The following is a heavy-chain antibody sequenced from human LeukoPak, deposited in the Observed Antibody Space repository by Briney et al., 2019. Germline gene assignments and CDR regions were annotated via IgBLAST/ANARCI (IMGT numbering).Heavy chain of an antibody. V-gene: IGHV4-34*01. CDR3: ARYSGSYPIDY. Sequence: SETLSLTYAVYGGFFSGYYWSWIRQPPGKGLEWIGENNHSGSTNYNPSLKSRVTISVDTSKNQFSLKLSSVTAADTAVYYCARYSGSYPIDYWGQGTLVTVSS. CDR1: GGFFSGYY. J-gene: IGHJ4*02. CDR2: NNHSGST. D-gene: IGHD1-26*01.